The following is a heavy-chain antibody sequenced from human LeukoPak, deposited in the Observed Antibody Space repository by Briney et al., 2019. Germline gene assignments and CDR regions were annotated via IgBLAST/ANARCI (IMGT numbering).Heavy chain of an antibody. V-gene: IGHV4-59*08. D-gene: IGHD1-26*01. CDR1: GGSISSYY. Sequence: PSETLSLTCSVSGGSISSYYWSWIRQPPGKGLEWIGNIYYSGSTNYNPPLKSRVTISLDTSKSQFSLQLSSVTAADTAVHYCARGGSYYGYWGQGTLVTVSS. CDR2: IYYSGST. CDR3: ARGGSYYGY. J-gene: IGHJ4*02.